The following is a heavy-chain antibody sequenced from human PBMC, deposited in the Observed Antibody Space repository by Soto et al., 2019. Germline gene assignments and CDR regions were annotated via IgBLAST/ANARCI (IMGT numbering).Heavy chain of an antibody. J-gene: IGHJ6*03. V-gene: IGHV4-59*01. Sequence: SETLSLTCTVSGGSISRYYWSWIRQPPGKGLEWIGYLYNTGSTIYNPSLKSRVTISVDTSKNQFSLKLNSVTAADTAVYYCARDLWGYCGNDCYPLDVWGTGATVTVS. CDR2: LYNTGST. D-gene: IGHD2-21*02. CDR1: GGSISRYY. CDR3: ARDLWGYCGNDCYPLDV.